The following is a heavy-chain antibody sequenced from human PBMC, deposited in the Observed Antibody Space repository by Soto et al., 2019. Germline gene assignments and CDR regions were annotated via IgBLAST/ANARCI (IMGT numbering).Heavy chain of an antibody. Sequence: QVQLQESGPGLVKPSGTLSLTCAVSGGSISSGTWWSWVRQSPGRGLEWIGEIYHSGSPNYNPSLKSPVPMSVDKSKNLFSLSLSSVTAADSALYYCARRIPAAPHWFDPWGQGTLVTVSS. J-gene: IGHJ5*02. CDR3: ARRIPAAPHWFDP. D-gene: IGHD2-2*01. V-gene: IGHV4-4*02. CDR2: IYHSGSP. CDR1: GGSISSGTW.